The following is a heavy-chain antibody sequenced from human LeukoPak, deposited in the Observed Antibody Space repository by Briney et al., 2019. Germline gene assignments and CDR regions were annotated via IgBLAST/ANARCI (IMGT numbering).Heavy chain of an antibody. CDR3: AKDWAPRVVVPDGAFDI. D-gene: IGHD2-2*01. V-gene: IGHV3-23*01. CDR1: GGSITTRSYY. J-gene: IGHJ3*02. CDR2: ISGSGGST. Sequence: ETLSLTCTVSGGSITTRSYYWGWIRQPPGKGLEWVSAISGSGGSTYYADSVKGRFTISRDNSKNTLYLQMNSLRAEDTAVYYCAKDWAPRVVVPDGAFDIWGQGTMVTVSS.